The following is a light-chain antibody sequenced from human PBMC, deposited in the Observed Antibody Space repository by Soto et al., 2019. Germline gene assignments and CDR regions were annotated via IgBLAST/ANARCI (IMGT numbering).Light chain of an antibody. CDR3: HNYNSYRWT. V-gene: IGKV1-5*01. Sequence: DIQMTQSPSSLSTSVGDRVTITCRASQNINDWLAWYQLQPGKAPRLLIYDASTLAIGVPSRFSGSGFGTAFTLTINSLQPEDFATYYFHNYNSYRWTFGQGTML. CDR2: DAS. J-gene: IGKJ1*01. CDR1: QNINDW.